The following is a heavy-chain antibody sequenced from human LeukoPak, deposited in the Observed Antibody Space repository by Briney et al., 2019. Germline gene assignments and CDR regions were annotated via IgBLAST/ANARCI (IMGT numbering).Heavy chain of an antibody. CDR1: GFTFSDHY. J-gene: IGHJ4*02. CDR3: AKDSGWILFDD. V-gene: IGHV3-72*01. D-gene: IGHD2-2*03. CDR2: IRKKTNSYGT. Sequence: GGSLRLSCAASGFTFSDHYMDWVRQAPGKGLEWVGRIRKKTNSYGTEYAASVKGRFTLSRDDSKNSLYLQMNSLKTEDTAVYYCAKDSGWILFDDWGQGTLVTVSS.